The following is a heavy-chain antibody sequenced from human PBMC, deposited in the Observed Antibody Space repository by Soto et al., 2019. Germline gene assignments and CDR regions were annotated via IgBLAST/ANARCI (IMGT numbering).Heavy chain of an antibody. Sequence: SETLSLTCTVSGGSTSSDNYWSWIRQPPGKGLEWIGHIYYSGNTDYNPSLKSRLAISIDTSKNQFSLKLSSVTAADTAVYFLAGEGAEPQDAFSYFDPWGRDPWSPSPQ. CDR3: AGEGAEPQDAFSYFDP. V-gene: IGHV4-30-4*01. J-gene: IGHJ5*02. CDR1: GGSTSSDNY. D-gene: IGHD3-9*01. CDR2: IYYSGNT.